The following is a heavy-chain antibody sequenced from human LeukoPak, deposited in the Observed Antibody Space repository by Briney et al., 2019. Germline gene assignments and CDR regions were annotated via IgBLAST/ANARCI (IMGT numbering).Heavy chain of an antibody. CDR2: ISYDGSNK. CDR1: GFTFSSYA. Sequence: GGSLRLSCAASGFTFSSYAMHWVRRAPGKGLEWVAVISYDGSNKYYADSVKGRFTISRDNSKNTLYLQMNSLRAEDTAVYYCARVSGLTGYYLTFDYWGQGTLVTVSS. V-gene: IGHV3-30-3*01. J-gene: IGHJ4*02. CDR3: ARVSGLTGYYLTFDY. D-gene: IGHD3-9*01.